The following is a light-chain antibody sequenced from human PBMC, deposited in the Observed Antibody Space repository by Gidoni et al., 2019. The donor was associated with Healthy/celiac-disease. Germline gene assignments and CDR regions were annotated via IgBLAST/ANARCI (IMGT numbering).Light chain of an antibody. CDR1: ALPKQY. CDR3: QSADSSVWV. V-gene: IGLV3-25*03. CDR2: KDS. J-gene: IGLJ1*01. Sequence: SYELTQPPSVSVSPGQTARITGSGDALPKQYAYLYQQKPGQAPVLVIYKDSERPSGIPERFSGSSSGTTVTLTISGVQAEDEADYYCQSADSSVWVFGTGTKVTVL.